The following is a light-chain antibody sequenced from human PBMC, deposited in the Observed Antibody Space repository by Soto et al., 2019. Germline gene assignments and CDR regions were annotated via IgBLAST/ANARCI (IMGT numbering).Light chain of an antibody. Sequence: DIQMTQSPSSLSASVGDRVTITCRASQGIRNDLGWYQQKPGKAPKRLIYAASSLQSGVPSRFSSSGSGTDFTLTISSLEPEDFAVYYCQQRSNWPLTFGGGTKVEIK. CDR1: QGIRND. CDR3: QQRSNWPLT. J-gene: IGKJ4*01. CDR2: AAS. V-gene: IGKV1-17*01.